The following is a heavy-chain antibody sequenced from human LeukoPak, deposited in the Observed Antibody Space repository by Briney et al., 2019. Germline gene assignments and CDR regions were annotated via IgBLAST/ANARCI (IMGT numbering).Heavy chain of an antibody. V-gene: IGHV4-4*07. CDR2: IYTRVST. J-gene: IGHJ6*02. CDR3: AGADDEDYYYGMDV. Sequence: SETLSLTRTVSGGSFRSYYWSWIRQPAGKGLEWIGRIYTRVSTNYNPSLKSRVTMSVDTSKTQFSLKLSPVTAADTAVYYCAGADDEDYYYGMDVWGQGTTVTVSS. CDR1: GGSFRSYY. D-gene: IGHD3-3*01.